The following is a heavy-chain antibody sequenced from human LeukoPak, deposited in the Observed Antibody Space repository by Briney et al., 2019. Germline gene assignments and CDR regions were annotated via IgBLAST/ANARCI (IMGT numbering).Heavy chain of an antibody. CDR3: ARDKEDYYDSSGYYNWFDP. V-gene: IGHV1-46*01. D-gene: IGHD3-22*01. CDR1: GYTFTSYY. CDR2: INPSGGST. J-gene: IGHJ5*02. Sequence: ASVKVSCKASGYTFTSYYMHWVRQAPAQGLEWMGIINPSGGSTSYAQKFQGRVTMTRDTSTSTVYMELSSLRSEDTAVYYCARDKEDYYDSSGYYNWFDPWGQGTLVTVSS.